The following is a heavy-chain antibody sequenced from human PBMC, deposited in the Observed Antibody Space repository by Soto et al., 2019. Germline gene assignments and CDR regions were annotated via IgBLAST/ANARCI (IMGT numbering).Heavy chain of an antibody. CDR1: GGTLSSFINYP. Sequence: QMQLVQSGAEVKKPGSSVKVSCKASGGTLSSFINYPINWVRQAPGQGLEWMGGIVPNVGTVNYAQKFQGRVTITADKSTCTAYKELSSLRSEDTALYYCARRDTSGFLRYFDNWGQGTLVTVSS. V-gene: IGHV1-69*06. CDR3: ARRDTSGFLRYFDN. D-gene: IGHD3-3*01. CDR2: IVPNVGTV. J-gene: IGHJ4*02.